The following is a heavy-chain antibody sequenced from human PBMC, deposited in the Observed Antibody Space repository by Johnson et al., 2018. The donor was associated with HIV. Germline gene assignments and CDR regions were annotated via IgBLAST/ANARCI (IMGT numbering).Heavy chain of an antibody. V-gene: IGHV3-11*01. CDR1: GLTVSSNY. CDR2: ISSSGRTI. J-gene: IGHJ3*02. D-gene: IGHD2-8*01. CDR3: ARATWSDDAFDS. Sequence: VQLVESGGGLVQPGGSLRLSCAASGLTVSSNYMTWIRQAPRKGLECVSYISSSGRTIYYAVSVTGRFTISRDNARNSLYLQMNSRRAADTALYYWARATWSDDAFDSWGQGTMVTVSS.